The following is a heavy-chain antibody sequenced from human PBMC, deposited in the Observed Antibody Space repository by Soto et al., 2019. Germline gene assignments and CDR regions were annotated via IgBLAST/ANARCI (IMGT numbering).Heavy chain of an antibody. CDR1: GFTFSSYG. J-gene: IGHJ3*02. V-gene: IGHV3-21*01. CDR2: ISSSSIYI. D-gene: IGHD6-13*01. CDR3: ARDRYSSPDAFDI. Sequence: GGSLRLSCAASGFTFSSYGMNWVRQAPGKGLEWVSSISSSSIYIYYADSVKGRFTISRDNAKNSLYLQMNSLRAEDTAVYYCARDRYSSPDAFDIWGQGTMVTV.